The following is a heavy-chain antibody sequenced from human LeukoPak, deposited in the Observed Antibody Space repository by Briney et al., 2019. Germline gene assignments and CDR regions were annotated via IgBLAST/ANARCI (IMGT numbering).Heavy chain of an antibody. J-gene: IGHJ6*03. Sequence: GGSLRLSCAASGFTFSSYSMNWVRQAPGKGLEWVSSISSSSSYIYYADSVKGRFTISRDNAKNSLYLQMNSLRAEDTAVYYCARAIPRYYYMDVWGKGTTVTVSS. CDR3: ARAIPRYYYMDV. V-gene: IGHV3-21*01. CDR1: GFTFSSYS. CDR2: ISSSSSYI.